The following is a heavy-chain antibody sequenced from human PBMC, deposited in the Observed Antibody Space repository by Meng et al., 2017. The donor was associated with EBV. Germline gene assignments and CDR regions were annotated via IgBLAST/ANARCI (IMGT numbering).Heavy chain of an antibody. J-gene: IGHJ4*02. CDR3: ARGRWLQPGSYFDY. D-gene: IGHD5-24*01. V-gene: IGHV4-34*01. CDR1: GGSFSGYY. CDR2: INHSGST. Sequence: VPLQLGGAGLLKASAPLSLTCAVYGGSFSGYYWSWIRQPPGKGLEWIGEINHSGSTNYNPSLKSRVTISVDTSKNQFSLKLSSVTAADTAVYYCARGRWLQPGSYFDYWGQGTLVTVSS.